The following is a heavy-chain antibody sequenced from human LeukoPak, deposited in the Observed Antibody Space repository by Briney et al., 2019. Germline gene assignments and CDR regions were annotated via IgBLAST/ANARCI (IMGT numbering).Heavy chain of an antibody. D-gene: IGHD6-6*01. Sequence: GVSLRLSCAVSELTFSAHWMHWVRQVPGKGLVCIAYIDNDGTNTNYADSVKGRFTISRDNAKNTLYLQMNSLRVEDTAVYYCVRDRPHNCFDPWGQGTLVTVSS. CDR3: VRDRPHNCFDP. V-gene: IGHV3-74*01. J-gene: IGHJ5*02. CDR1: ELTFSAHW. CDR2: IDNDGTNT.